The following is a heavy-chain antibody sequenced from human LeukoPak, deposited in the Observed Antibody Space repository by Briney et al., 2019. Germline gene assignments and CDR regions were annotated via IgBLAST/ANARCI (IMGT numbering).Heavy chain of an antibody. CDR2: IYYSGST. Sequence: KPSETLSLTCTVSGGSISSHYWSWIRQPPGKGLEWIGYIYYSGSTNYNPSLKGRDTISVDTSKNQFSLKLSSVTAADTAVYYCATGLRFLEWLNWFDPWGQGTLVTVSS. D-gene: IGHD3-3*01. V-gene: IGHV4-59*11. CDR3: ATGLRFLEWLNWFDP. CDR1: GGSISSHY. J-gene: IGHJ5*02.